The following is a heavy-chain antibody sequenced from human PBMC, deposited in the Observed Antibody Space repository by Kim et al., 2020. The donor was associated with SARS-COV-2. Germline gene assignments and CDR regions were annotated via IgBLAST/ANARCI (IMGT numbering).Heavy chain of an antibody. J-gene: IGHJ4*02. Sequence: DSLKGRLTISGDNAKNSLYLQMNSLRADDTAVYYCARVSLGSSSWYYFDYWGQGTLVTVSS. V-gene: IGHV3-11*05. CDR3: ARVSLGSSSWYYFDY. D-gene: IGHD6-13*01.